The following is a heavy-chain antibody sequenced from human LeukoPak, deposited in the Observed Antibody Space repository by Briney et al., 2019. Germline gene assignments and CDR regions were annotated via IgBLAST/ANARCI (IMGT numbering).Heavy chain of an antibody. CDR1: GYSFTSYW. CDR2: IYPGDSDT. V-gene: IGHV5-51*01. J-gene: IGHJ3*02. D-gene: IGHD6-13*01. Sequence: GESLKIPCKGSGYSFTSYWIGWVRQMPGKGLEWMGIIYPGDSDTRYGPSFQGQVTISADKSISTAYLQWSSLKASDTAVYYCARPMPYSSSWGAFDIWGQGTMVTVSS. CDR3: ARPMPYSSSWGAFDI.